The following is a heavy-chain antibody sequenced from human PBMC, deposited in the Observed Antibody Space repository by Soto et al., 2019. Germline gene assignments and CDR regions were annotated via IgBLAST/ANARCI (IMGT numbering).Heavy chain of an antibody. CDR3: ARSIVKGGVPYYYYMDV. D-gene: IGHD1-26*01. V-gene: IGHV3-33*01. CDR2: IWYDGSNK. CDR1: GFTFSSYG. Sequence: GGSLRLSCAASGFTFSSYGMHWVRQAPGKGLEWVAVIWYDGSNKYYADSVKGRFTISRDNSKNTLYLQMNSLRAEDTAVYYCARSIVKGGVPYYYYMDVWGKGTTVTVSS. J-gene: IGHJ6*03.